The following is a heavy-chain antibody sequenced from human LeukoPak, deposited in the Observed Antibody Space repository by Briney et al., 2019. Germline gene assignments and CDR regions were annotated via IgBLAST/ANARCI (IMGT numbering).Heavy chain of an antibody. CDR1: GFTFSSFG. CDR3: TKDRSGRETGNQRDDY. Sequence: GGSLRLSCAASGFTFSSFGMHWVRQAPGRGLEWVAVVSYDESHKYYADSVKGRFTVSRDNSRSTLYLQMNSLRADDTAVYFCTKDRSGRETGNQRDDYWGRGTLVTVSS. V-gene: IGHV3-30*18. D-gene: IGHD1-14*01. J-gene: IGHJ4*02. CDR2: VSYDESHK.